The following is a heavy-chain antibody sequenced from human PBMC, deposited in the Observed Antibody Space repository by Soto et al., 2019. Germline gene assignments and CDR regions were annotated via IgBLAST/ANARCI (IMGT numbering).Heavy chain of an antibody. CDR2: IYSGTT. V-gene: IGHV4-30-2*01. CDR1: GGSIISGGYS. J-gene: IGHJ4*02. Sequence: LSLTCAVSGGSIISGGYSWSWIRQPPGKGLEWIGYIYSGTTHYNPSLESRVTIAMDRSKNQVSLSLKSVTAADTAVYYCAREDSGAFFDFWGQGTLVTV. D-gene: IGHD2-15*01. CDR3: AREDSGAFFDF.